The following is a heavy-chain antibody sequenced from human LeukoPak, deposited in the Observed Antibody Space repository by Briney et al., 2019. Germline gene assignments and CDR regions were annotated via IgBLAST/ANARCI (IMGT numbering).Heavy chain of an antibody. D-gene: IGHD3-9*01. J-gene: IGHJ4*02. CDR3: ATATILTGYYFNFDY. V-gene: IGHV1-24*01. CDR2: FDPEDGET. Sequence: ASVKVSCKVSGYTLTELSMHWVRQAPGKGLEWMGGFDPEDGETIYAQKFQGRVTMTEDTSTDTAYMVLSSLRSEDTAVYYCATATILTGYYFNFDYWGQGTLVTVSS. CDR1: GYTLTELS.